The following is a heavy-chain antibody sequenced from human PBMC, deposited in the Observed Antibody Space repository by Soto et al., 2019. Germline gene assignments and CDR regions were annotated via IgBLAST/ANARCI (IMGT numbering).Heavy chain of an antibody. CDR3: AKEFSNPRLGFRLDDQEKHDY. D-gene: IGHD4-4*01. CDR1: GFTFSSYA. J-gene: IGHJ4*02. CDR2: ISGSGGST. Sequence: GGSLRLSCAASGFTFSSYAMSWVRQAPGKGLEWVSAISGSGGSTYYADSVKGRFTISRDNSKNTLYLQMNSLGAEDTAVYYCAKEFSNPRLGFRLDDQEKHDYWGQGTLVTVSS. V-gene: IGHV3-23*01.